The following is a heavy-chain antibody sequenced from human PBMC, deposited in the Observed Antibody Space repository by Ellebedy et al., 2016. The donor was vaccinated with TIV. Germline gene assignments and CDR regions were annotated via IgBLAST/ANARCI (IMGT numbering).Heavy chain of an antibody. CDR3: SLKLGSQKDWYFDR. Sequence: MPSETLSLTCSVSGYSISSGYYWSWIRQPPGKGPEWIGYSSYSGSTDYNPSLKSRVTISEDTSKNQFSLKLSSVTAADTAIYYCSLKLGSQKDWYFDRWGRGTPVTVSS. CDR2: SSYSGST. J-gene: IGHJ2*01. V-gene: IGHV4-61*01. CDR1: GYSISSGYY. D-gene: IGHD7-27*01.